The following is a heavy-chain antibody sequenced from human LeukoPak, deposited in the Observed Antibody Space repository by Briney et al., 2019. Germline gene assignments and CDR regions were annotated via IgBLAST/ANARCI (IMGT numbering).Heavy chain of an antibody. D-gene: IGHD3-22*01. CDR1: GYTFTGYY. CDR2: INPNSGGT. CDR3: AREGNYYDSSGYPNFDY. J-gene: IGHJ4*02. Sequence: ASVKVSCKASGYTFTGYYMHWVRRAPGQGLEWMGWINPNSGGTNYAQKFQGRVTMTRDTSISTAYMELSRLRSDDTAVYYCAREGNYYDSSGYPNFDYWGQGTLVTVSS. V-gene: IGHV1-2*02.